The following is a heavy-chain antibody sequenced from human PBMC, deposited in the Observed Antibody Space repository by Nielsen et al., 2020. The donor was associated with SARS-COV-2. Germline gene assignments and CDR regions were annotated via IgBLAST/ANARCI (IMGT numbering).Heavy chain of an antibody. CDR3: ARARSGYEHFDY. D-gene: IGHD5-12*01. J-gene: IGHJ4*02. CDR1: GFTFDDYA. CDR2: ISWNSGSI. V-gene: IGHV3-9*01. Sequence: SLKISCAASGFTFDDYAMHWVRQAPGKGLEWVSGISWNSGSIGYADSVKGRFTISRDNSKNTLYLQMNSLRAEDTAVYYCARARSGYEHFDYWSQGTLVTVSS.